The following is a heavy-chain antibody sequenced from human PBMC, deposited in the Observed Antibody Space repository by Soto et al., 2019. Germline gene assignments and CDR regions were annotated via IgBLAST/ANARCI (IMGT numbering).Heavy chain of an antibody. J-gene: IGHJ4*02. CDR3: ARVSRPYCGGDCASFDY. V-gene: IGHV3-30-3*01. Sequence: GGSLRLSCAASGFTFSSYAMHWVRQAPGKGLEWVAVISYDGSNKYYADSVKGRFTISRDNSKNTLYLQMNSLRAEDTAVYYCARVSRPYCGGDCASFDYWGQGTLVTVSS. D-gene: IGHD2-21*02. CDR2: ISYDGSNK. CDR1: GFTFSSYA.